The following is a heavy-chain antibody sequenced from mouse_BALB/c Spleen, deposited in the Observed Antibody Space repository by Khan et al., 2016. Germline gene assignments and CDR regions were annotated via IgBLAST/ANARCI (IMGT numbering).Heavy chain of an antibody. CDR2: INTNTGEP. V-gene: IGHV9-3*02. CDR3: ARSGGQLGVPDY. CDR1: GYIFTNYG. Sequence: QIQLVQSGPELKKPGETVKISCTASGYIFTNYGMNWVKQAPGKGLKWMGWINTNTGEPTYAEEFKGRFVFSLETSATTAYLQINNLKNEDTSTYFCARSGGQLGVPDYWGQGSTLTLSS. D-gene: IGHD3-2*01. J-gene: IGHJ2*01.